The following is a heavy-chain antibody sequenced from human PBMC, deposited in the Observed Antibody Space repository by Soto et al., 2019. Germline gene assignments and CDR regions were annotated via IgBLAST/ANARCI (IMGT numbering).Heavy chain of an antibody. V-gene: IGHV4-34*01. CDR3: TKDWAHSNSD. D-gene: IGHD6-13*01. CDR1: GGSFSGYY. CDR2: INHSGST. J-gene: IGHJ1*01. Sequence: SETLSLTCAVYGGSFSGYYWSWIRQPLGKGLEWIGEINHSGSTNYNPSLKSRVTISVDTSKNQFSLKLSSVTFEDTAVYYCTKDWAHSNSDWGQGTLVTVSS.